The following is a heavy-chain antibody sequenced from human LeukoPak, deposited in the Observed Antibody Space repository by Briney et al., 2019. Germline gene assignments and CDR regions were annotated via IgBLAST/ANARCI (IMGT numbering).Heavy chain of an antibody. J-gene: IGHJ4*02. Sequence: GGSLRLSCAASGFIFSNYGMHWVRQAPGKGLEWVAFIRYDGNGKYYGDSVEGRFTISRDSSKNTLSLQMNSLKSEDTAVYYCAKGGYYDVWSAYDYWGQGTLVTVSS. CDR3: AKGGYYDVWSAYDY. V-gene: IGHV3-30*02. CDR2: IRYDGNGK. D-gene: IGHD3-3*01. CDR1: GFIFSNYG.